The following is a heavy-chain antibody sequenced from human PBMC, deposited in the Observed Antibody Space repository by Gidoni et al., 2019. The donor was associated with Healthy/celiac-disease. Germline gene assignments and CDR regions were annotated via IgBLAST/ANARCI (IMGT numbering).Heavy chain of an antibody. CDR1: VFTFSSSA. D-gene: IGHD3-3*01. Sequence: EVQLLESGGGLVQPGGSLILSCAASVFTFSSSALSLVRQAPGKGLEWVSAISGSGGSTYYADSVKGRFTISRDNSKNTLYLQMNSLRAEDTAVYYCAKAWSYYYYMDVWGKGTTVTVSS. CDR3: AKAWSYYYYMDV. V-gene: IGHV3-23*01. J-gene: IGHJ6*03. CDR2: ISGSGGST.